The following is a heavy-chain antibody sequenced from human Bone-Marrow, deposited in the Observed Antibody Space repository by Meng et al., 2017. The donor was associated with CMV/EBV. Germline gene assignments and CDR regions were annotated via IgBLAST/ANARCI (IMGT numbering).Heavy chain of an antibody. D-gene: IGHD2-15*01. CDR2: VYYTGNT. CDR3: AGDGYDTLDY. J-gene: IGHJ4*02. V-gene: IGHV4-39*07. Sequence: SETLSLTCAVSGGSISGTSYFWGWIRQPPGKGLEWIGSVYYTGNTYYNPSLKSRVTISVDTSKNQFSLKLSSVTAADTAVYYCAGDGYDTLDYWGQGTLVTVSS. CDR1: GGSISGTSYF.